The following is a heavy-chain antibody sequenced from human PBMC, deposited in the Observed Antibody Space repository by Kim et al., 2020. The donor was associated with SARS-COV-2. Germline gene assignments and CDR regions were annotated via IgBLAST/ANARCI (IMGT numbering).Heavy chain of an antibody. Sequence: SETLSLTCTVSGGSISSSSYYWGWIRQPPGKGLEWIGSIYYSGSTYYNPSLKSRVTISVDTSKNQFSLKLSSVTAADTAVYYCARQRDGYNSPLYFDYWGQGTLVTVSS. D-gene: IGHD5-12*01. CDR3: ARQRDGYNSPLYFDY. CDR2: IYYSGST. V-gene: IGHV4-39*01. CDR1: GGSISSSSYY. J-gene: IGHJ4*02.